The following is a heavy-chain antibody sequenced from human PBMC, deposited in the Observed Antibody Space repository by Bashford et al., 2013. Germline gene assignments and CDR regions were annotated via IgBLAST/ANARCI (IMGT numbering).Heavy chain of an antibody. CDR1: GYDFTFYY. V-gene: IGHV1-46*01. J-gene: IGHJ2*01. D-gene: IGHD2-21*02. CDR3: AKDYCAGDCASFFDL. CDR2: ISPNDNSA. Sequence: ASVKVSCKASGYDFTFYYLHWMRQAPGQGLEWMGVISPNDNSASYPQKFLGRVTMTRETSTRTAFLEVKGLRSEDTAVYYCAKDYCAGDCASFFDLWGRGTLVTVSS.